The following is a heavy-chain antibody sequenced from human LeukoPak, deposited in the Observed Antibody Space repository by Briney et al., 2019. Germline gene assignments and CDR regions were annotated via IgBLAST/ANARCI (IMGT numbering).Heavy chain of an antibody. CDR3: ARSPAYGSGSVFDY. CDR1: GGTFSSYA. CDR2: IIPIFGTA. Sequence: SVKVSCKASGGTFSSYAISWVRQGPGQGLEWMGRIIPIFGTANYAQKFQGRVTITTDESTSTAYMELSSLRSEDTAVYYCARSPAYGSGSVFDYWGQGTLVTVSS. J-gene: IGHJ4*02. D-gene: IGHD3-10*01. V-gene: IGHV1-69*05.